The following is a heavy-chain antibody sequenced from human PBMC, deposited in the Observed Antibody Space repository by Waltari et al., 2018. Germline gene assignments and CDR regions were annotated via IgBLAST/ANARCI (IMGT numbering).Heavy chain of an antibody. CDR1: GGSISGYF. CDR2: FYNSGST. CDR3: ARSYYDYWSGYPFDR. J-gene: IGHJ4*02. Sequence: QVQLQESGPGLVKPSETLSLTCTVSGGSISGYFWTWIRQPPGKGLEWIGHFYNSGSTTYNPALNNRVTISEDTSNNQFSLRLSSVTAADTAVYFCARSYYDYWSGYPFDRWGQGTLVTVSS. D-gene: IGHD3-3*01. V-gene: IGHV4-59*01.